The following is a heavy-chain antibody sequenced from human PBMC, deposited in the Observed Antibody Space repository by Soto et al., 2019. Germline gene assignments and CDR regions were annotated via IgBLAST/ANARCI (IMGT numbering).Heavy chain of an antibody. CDR1: GGSFSGYY. Sequence: QVQLQQWGAGLLKPSETLSLTCAVYGGSFSGYYWTWIRQPPGTGLEWIGEINHSGSTNYNPSLKSRVTKSVDTSENQSSLKLTYVTAADTAVYYGARDKITGLFDYWGHGTLVTFSS. J-gene: IGHJ4*01. CDR3: ARDKITGLFDY. V-gene: IGHV4-34*01. CDR2: INHSGST. D-gene: IGHD2-8*02.